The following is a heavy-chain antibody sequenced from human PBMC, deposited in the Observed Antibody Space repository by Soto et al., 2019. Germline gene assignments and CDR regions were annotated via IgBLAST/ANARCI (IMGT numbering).Heavy chain of an antibody. J-gene: IGHJ6*02. V-gene: IGHV4-59*08. Sequence: QVQLQESGPGLVKPSETLSLTCTVSGGSISSYYWSWIRQPPGKGLEWIGYIYYSGSTNYNPSLKGRVPISGDTAKNQSSLKRSSVTATDTGGYSGAGLGGGGDYLPVWGQGTTVTVSS. CDR1: GGSISSYY. D-gene: IGHD4-17*01. CDR2: IYYSGST. CDR3: AGLGGGGDYLPV.